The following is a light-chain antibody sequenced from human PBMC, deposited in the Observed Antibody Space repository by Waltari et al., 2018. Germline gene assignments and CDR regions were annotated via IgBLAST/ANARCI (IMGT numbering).Light chain of an antibody. J-gene: IGKJ1*01. CDR2: DAS. CDR1: QRISRR. V-gene: IGKV1-5*01. Sequence: DIQMTQSPSTLSASVGDRVTITCRASQRISRRLAWYQQKPGKVPKLLIDDASSLESGVPSRFRGSGSGTEFTLTISSLQPDDFATYYCQQYNSYSWTFGQGTKVEIK. CDR3: QQYNSYSWT.